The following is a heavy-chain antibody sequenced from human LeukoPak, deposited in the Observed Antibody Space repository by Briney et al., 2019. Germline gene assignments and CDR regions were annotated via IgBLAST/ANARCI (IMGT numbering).Heavy chain of an antibody. CDR2: IYYSGST. Sequence: SETLSLTCSVSGGSISSYYWSWIRQPPGKGLEWIGYIYYSGSTNYNPSLKSRVTISVDTSKNQFSLKLSSVTAADTAVYYCARGRSSMVRGYYYYYMDVWGKGTTVTISS. D-gene: IGHD3-10*01. J-gene: IGHJ6*03. CDR1: GGSISSYY. CDR3: ARGRSSMVRGYYYYYMDV. V-gene: IGHV4-59*01.